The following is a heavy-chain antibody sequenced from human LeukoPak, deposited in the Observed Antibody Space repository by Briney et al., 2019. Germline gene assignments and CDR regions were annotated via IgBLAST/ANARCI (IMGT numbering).Heavy chain of an antibody. Sequence: SETLSLTCTVSGGSISSSSYYWGWIRQPPGKGLEWIGSIYYSGSTYYNPSLKSRVTISVDTSKNQFSLKLSSVTAADTAVYYCARVGETVTTPGGAFDIWGQGTMVTVSS. CDR2: IYYSGST. J-gene: IGHJ3*02. D-gene: IGHD4-17*01. CDR3: ARVGETVTTPGGAFDI. CDR1: GGSISSSSYY. V-gene: IGHV4-39*07.